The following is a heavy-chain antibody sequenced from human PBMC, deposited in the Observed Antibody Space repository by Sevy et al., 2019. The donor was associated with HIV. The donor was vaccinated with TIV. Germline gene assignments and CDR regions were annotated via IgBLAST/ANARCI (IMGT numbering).Heavy chain of an antibody. V-gene: IGHV3-11*06. D-gene: IGHD3-10*01. CDR2: ISSRSTYT. J-gene: IGHJ4*02. CDR1: EFTFSDYY. Sequence: GRSLRLSCAASEFTFSDYYMSWIRQAPGKGLEWVSYISSRSTYTNYANSVKGRFTISRDNARNSLYLQMNSLRAEDTAVYYCARVRYDSGSYYKDYWGQGTLVTVSS. CDR3: ARVRYDSGSYYKDY.